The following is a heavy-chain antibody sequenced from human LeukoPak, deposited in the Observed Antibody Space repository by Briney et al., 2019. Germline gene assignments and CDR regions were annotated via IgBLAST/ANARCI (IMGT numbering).Heavy chain of an antibody. V-gene: IGHV3-21*04. J-gene: IGHJ4*02. CDR3: AKDGLRLGELSSIFFDY. CDR2: ISSSSSYI. D-gene: IGHD3-16*02. Sequence: PGGSLRLSCAASGFTFSSYSMNWVRQAPGKGLEWVSSISSSSSYIYYADSVKGRFTISRDNSKNTLYLQMNSLRAEDTAVYYCAKDGLRLGELSSIFFDYWGQGTLVTVSS. CDR1: GFTFSSYS.